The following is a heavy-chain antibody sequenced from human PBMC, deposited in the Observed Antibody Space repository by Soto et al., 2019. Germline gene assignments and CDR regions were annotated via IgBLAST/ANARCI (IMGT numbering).Heavy chain of an antibody. CDR3: ARVANNWFDP. Sequence: SETLSLTCTVSGGSISSGGYYWSWIRQHPGKGLEWIGYIYYSGSTYYNPSLKSRVTISVDTSKNQFSLKLSSVTAADTAVYYCARVANNWFDPWGQGTLVTVSS. CDR2: IYYSGST. J-gene: IGHJ5*02. CDR1: GGSISSGGYY. V-gene: IGHV4-31*03.